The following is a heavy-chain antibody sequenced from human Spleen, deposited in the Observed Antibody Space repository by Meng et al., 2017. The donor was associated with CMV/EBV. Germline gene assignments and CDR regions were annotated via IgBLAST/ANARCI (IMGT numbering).Heavy chain of an antibody. CDR1: GFTVSSNE. CDR2: ISGGST. J-gene: IGHJ5*02. Sequence: GGSLRLSCAASGFTVSSNEMSWVRQAPGKGLEWVSSISGGSTYYADSRKGRFTISRDNSKNTLYLQMNSLRAEDTAVYYCTTDIAGFCSSTSCYKGTLNWFDPWGQGTLVTVSS. D-gene: IGHD2-2*01. V-gene: IGHV3-38-3*01. CDR3: TTDIAGFCSSTSCYKGTLNWFDP.